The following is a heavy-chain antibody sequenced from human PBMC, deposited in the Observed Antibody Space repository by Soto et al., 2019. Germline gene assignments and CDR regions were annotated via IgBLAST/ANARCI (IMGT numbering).Heavy chain of an antibody. CDR3: AAGGTRWLHSPFDY. D-gene: IGHD5-12*01. J-gene: IGHJ4*02. V-gene: IGHV1-24*01. Sequence: QVQVVQSGAEVKKPGASVKVSCKVSGHRLTELSMHWVRQAPGKGREWMGGFDPEDGETIYAQKFQGRVTMTEDTSTDTAYMALSSLRSEDTAVYYCAAGGTRWLHSPFDYWGQGTLVTVSS. CDR2: FDPEDGET. CDR1: GHRLTELS.